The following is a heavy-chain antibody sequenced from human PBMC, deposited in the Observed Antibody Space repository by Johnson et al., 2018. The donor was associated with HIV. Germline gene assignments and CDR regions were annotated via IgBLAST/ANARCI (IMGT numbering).Heavy chain of an antibody. D-gene: IGHD6-13*01. CDR1: GFRFSSYA. J-gene: IGHJ3*02. CDR3: ARDSSSWRPSGAFDI. Sequence: QVQLVESGGGVVQPGRSLRLSCVASGFRFSSYAVHWVRQAPGKGLEWVAVISYDGSNKYYADSVQGRFTISRDNSKNTLYLQMNSLRAEDTAVYYCARDSSSWRPSGAFDIWGQGTMVTVSS. CDR2: ISYDGSNK. V-gene: IGHV3-30*04.